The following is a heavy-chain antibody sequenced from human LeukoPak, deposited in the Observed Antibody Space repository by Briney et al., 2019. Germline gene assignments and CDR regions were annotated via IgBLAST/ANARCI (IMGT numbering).Heavy chain of an antibody. V-gene: IGHV3-21*01. Sequence: GGSLRLSCAASEFHFSSYTMHWVRQAPGKGLEWVSSISSSSSYIYYADSVKGRFTISRDNAKNSLYLQMNSLRAEDTAVYYCAKSGYYLYYGMDVWGQGTTVTVSS. CDR3: AKSGYYLYYGMDV. CDR1: EFHFSSYT. D-gene: IGHD3-3*01. CDR2: ISSSSSYI. J-gene: IGHJ6*02.